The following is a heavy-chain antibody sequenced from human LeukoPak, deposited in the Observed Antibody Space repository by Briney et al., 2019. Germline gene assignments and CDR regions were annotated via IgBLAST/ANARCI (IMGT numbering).Heavy chain of an antibody. CDR2: ISGSGGGT. D-gene: IGHD3-22*01. CDR1: GFTFSSYA. CDR3: AKDREYYDSSDYNG. J-gene: IGHJ4*02. Sequence: GGSLRLSCAASGFTFSSYAMSWVRQAREKGLEWVSTISGSGGGTYYADSVKGGFTISRYNSKNTVYLQMNSLGAEDTAVYYCAKDREYYDSSDYNGWGQGTLVTVSS. V-gene: IGHV3-23*01.